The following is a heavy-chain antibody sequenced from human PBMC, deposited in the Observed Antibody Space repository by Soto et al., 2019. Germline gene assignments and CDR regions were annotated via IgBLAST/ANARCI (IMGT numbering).Heavy chain of an antibody. CDR1: GFTFSSYA. Sequence: GGSLRLSCAASGFTFSSYAMHWVRQAPGKGLEWVAVISYDGSNKYYADSVKGRFTISRDNSKNTLYLQMNSLRAEDTAVYYCARDSYYGSGSYFLFDYWGQGTLVTVSS. J-gene: IGHJ4*02. D-gene: IGHD3-10*01. CDR3: ARDSYYGSGSYFLFDY. V-gene: IGHV3-30-3*01. CDR2: ISYDGSNK.